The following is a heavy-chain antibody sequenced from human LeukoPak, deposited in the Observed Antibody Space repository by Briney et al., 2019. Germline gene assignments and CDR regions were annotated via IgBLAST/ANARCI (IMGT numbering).Heavy chain of an antibody. V-gene: IGHV3-53*01. CDR1: RFTVSYNY. CDR3: ARGGYNTSYYFDC. D-gene: IGHD1-14*01. Sequence: PGGSLRLSCAASRFTVSYNYMSWVRQAPGKGLEWVSIVYRGGSTYYADSVKGRFTISRDNSKNTLYLDMHSLRAEDTAIYYCARGGYNTSYYFDCWGQGTLVTVSS. J-gene: IGHJ4*01. CDR2: VYRGGST.